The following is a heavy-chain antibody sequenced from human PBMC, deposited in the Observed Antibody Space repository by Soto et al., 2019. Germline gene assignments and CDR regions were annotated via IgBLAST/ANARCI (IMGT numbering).Heavy chain of an antibody. CDR3: AKDNSLNWFDP. J-gene: IGHJ5*02. CDR1: GFSFSTYA. V-gene: IGHV3-23*01. Sequence: EVQLLESGGRLVQPGGSLRLACATSGFSFSTYAMTWVRQAPGKGLEWVSTFNGNGGGTYYADSVKGRFTISRDNSKNTLYLQRDSLSSEDTATYYCAKDNSLNWFDPWGQGTLVTVSS. CDR2: FNGNGGGT.